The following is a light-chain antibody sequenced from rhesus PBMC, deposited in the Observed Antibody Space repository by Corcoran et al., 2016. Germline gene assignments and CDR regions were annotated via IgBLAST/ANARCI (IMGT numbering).Light chain of an antibody. CDR1: QGISSC. CDR3: LQYSSSPYS. CDR2: KAS. J-gene: IGKJ2*01. V-gene: IGKV1-22*01. Sequence: DIQMTQSPSSLSASVGDKVTITCRASQGISSCLAWYQQKPGKAPKLLIYKASSLQSGVPSRFRGSGCWIDFTLTISSLQPEDFATYYCLQYSSSPYSFGQGTKVEIK.